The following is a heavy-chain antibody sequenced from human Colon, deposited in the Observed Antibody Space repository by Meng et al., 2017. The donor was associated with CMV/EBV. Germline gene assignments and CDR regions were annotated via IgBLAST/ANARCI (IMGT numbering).Heavy chain of an antibody. J-gene: IGHJ4*02. CDR2: ISWNSGSI. V-gene: IGHV3-9*01. CDR3: ARGPNDESSGPLPGY. D-gene: IGHD3-22*01. CDR1: GFKFDDYA. Sequence: GGSLRLSCAGSGFKFDDYAIHWVRQAPGKGLEWVSGISWNSGSIDYADSVKGRFTISRDNAKKSLYLQMNSLRAEDTAVYYCARGPNDESSGPLPGYWGQGTLVTVSS.